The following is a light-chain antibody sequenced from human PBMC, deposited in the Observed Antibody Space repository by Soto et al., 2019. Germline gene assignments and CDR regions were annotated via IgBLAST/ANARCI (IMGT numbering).Light chain of an antibody. Sequence: DIQMTQSPYSLSAAVGDRVTIACRASQNINTYLNWYQQKPGKAPKLLIFDAASLQSGVPSRFSGGGSRTDFTLTITSLHPEDFATYYCQQTSSAPFTFGPGTKVDIK. J-gene: IGKJ3*01. CDR1: QNINTY. CDR3: QQTSSAPFT. CDR2: DAA. V-gene: IGKV1-39*01.